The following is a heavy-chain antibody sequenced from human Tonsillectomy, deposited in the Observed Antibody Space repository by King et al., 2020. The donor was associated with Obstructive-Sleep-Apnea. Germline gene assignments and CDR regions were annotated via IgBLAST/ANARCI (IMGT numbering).Heavy chain of an antibody. CDR2: MNPSGSST. Sequence: QAQLVQSGAEVRKPGASVKVSCKASGYTFNSYYMHWVRQAPGQGLEWMGVMNPSGSSTSHAQKFRGRVTMTGDTSTSTVYMELSSLRSEDSAVYYCARVFVGHHVGYYYYGMDVWGQGTTVTVSS. V-gene: IGHV1-46*02. D-gene: IGHD3-3*01. CDR1: GYTFNSYY. CDR3: ARVFVGHHVGYYYYGMDV. J-gene: IGHJ6*02.